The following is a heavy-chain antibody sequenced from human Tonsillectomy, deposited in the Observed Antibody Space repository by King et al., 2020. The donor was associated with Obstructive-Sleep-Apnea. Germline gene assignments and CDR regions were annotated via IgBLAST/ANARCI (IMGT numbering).Heavy chain of an antibody. CDR2: IKQHGSEK. D-gene: IGHD6-13*01. CDR3: ARARRSWFIDY. J-gene: IGHJ4*02. CDR1: GFTFNSYW. V-gene: IGHV3-7*03. Sequence: VQLVESGGGLVQPGGSLRLSCAASGFTFNSYWMTWVRQAPGKGLEWVANIKQHGSEKYYVDSVKGRFTISRDNAKNSLSLQLNSLRVEDTAVYYCARARRSWFIDYWGQGTLVTVSS.